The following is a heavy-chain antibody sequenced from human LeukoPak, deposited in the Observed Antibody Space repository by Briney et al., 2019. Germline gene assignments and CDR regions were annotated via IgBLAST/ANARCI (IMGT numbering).Heavy chain of an antibody. CDR3: ARLIYGDYGYFDY. V-gene: IGHV4-61*05. J-gene: IGHJ4*02. CDR1: GGSISSNTYY. D-gene: IGHD4-17*01. CDR2: IYTSGST. Sequence: PSETLSLTCTVSGGSISSNTYYWGWIRQPPGKGLEWIGRIYTSGSTNYNPSLKSRVTMSVDTSKNQFSLKLSSVTAADTAVYYCARLIYGDYGYFDYWGQGTLVTVSS.